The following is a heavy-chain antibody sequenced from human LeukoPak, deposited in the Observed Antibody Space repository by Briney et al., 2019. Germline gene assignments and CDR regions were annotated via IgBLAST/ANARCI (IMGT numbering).Heavy chain of an antibody. D-gene: IGHD3-22*01. Sequence: PGGSLRLSCAASGFTVSSNYMSWVRQAPGKGLEWVSVIYSGGSTYYADSVKGRFTISRDNSKNTLYLQMNSLRAEDTAVYYCARYYCDSSGYYYYGMDVWGQGTTVTVSS. CDR3: ARYYCDSSGYYYYGMDV. CDR1: GFTVSSNY. J-gene: IGHJ6*02. V-gene: IGHV3-66*01. CDR2: IYSGGST.